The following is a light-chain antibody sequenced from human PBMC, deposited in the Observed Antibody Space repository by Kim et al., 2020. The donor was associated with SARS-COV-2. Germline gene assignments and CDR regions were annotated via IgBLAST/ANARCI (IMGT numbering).Light chain of an antibody. CDR1: QDIYTW. J-gene: IGKJ5*01. CDR3: QQAGTFPIT. Sequence: DIQMTQSPSSVSASVGDTVTISCRASQDIYTWLAWYQQKPGKVPKLLIYGASTLQSTVPSRFSGSGGGTEFSLTISSLQPEDFATYYCQQAGTFPITFGQGTRLEIK. V-gene: IGKV1-12*01. CDR2: GAS.